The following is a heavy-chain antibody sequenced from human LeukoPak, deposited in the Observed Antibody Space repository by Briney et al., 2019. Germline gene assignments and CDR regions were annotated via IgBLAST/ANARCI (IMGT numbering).Heavy chain of an antibody. CDR3: AKDSRLYGSGSYYSAFDI. J-gene: IGHJ3*02. CDR1: GFTFSSYA. D-gene: IGHD3-10*01. V-gene: IGHV3-23*01. Sequence: QHGGSLRLSCAASGFTFSSYAMSWVRQAPGKGLEWVSAISGSGGSTYYADSVKGRFTISRDNSKNTLYLQMNSLRAEDTAVYYCAKDSRLYGSGSYYSAFDIWGQGTMVTVSS. CDR2: ISGSGGST.